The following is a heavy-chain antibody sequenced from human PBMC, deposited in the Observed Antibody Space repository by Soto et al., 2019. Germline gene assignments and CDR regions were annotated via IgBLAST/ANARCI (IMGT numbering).Heavy chain of an antibody. CDR2: IYQSGSA. J-gene: IGHJ6*02. CDR1: GGSITSGGYS. CDR3: ARAFYGVDL. V-gene: IGHV4-30-2*06. Sequence: SETLSLTCTVSGGSITSGGYSWSWIRQSPGQGLEWIGYIYQSGSAFYNPSLKTRATILVDRSKNQFSLNLTSVTAADAAVYYCARAFYGVDLWGQGTTVTVSS.